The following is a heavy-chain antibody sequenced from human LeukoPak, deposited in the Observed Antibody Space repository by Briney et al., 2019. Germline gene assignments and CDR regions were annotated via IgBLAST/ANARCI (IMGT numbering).Heavy chain of an antibody. CDR3: AKSPSYGSGAHYFGY. CDR1: GFTFHDYA. CDR2: INWNSGSI. D-gene: IGHD6-19*01. J-gene: IGHJ4*02. Sequence: PGGSLRLSCAASGFTFHDYAMHWVRQAPGKGLEWVSGINWNSGSIGYADSVKGRFTISRDNAKNSLYLQMNSLRAEDTALYYCAKSPSYGSGAHYFGYWGQGTLVTVSS. V-gene: IGHV3-9*01.